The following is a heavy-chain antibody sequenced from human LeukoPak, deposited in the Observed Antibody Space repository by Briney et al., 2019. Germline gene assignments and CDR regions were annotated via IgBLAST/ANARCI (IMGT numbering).Heavy chain of an antibody. Sequence: SETLSLTCAVYGGSFSPYYWSWIRQPPGKGLQWIGEINHSGSTNYNPSLKSRVTISVDTSKNQFSLKLSSVTAADTAVYYCARGGFYCGGDCYVDYWGQGTLVTVSS. J-gene: IGHJ4*02. CDR1: GGSFSPYY. CDR3: ARGGFYCGGDCYVDY. CDR2: INHSGST. V-gene: IGHV4-34*01. D-gene: IGHD2-21*02.